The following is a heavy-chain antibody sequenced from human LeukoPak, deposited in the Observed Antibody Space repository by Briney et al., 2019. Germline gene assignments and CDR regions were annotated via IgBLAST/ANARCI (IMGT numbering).Heavy chain of an antibody. J-gene: IGHJ5*02. CDR1: GFTFSSYA. CDR3: ARGIAVAGTFGWFDP. CDR2: ISYDGSNK. Sequence: GGSLRLSCAASGFTFSSYAMHWVRQAPGKGLEWVAVISYDGSNKYYADSVKGRFTIPRDNSKNTLYLQMNSLRAEDTAVYYCARGIAVAGTFGWFDPWGQGIPVTVSS. D-gene: IGHD6-19*01. V-gene: IGHV3-30-3*01.